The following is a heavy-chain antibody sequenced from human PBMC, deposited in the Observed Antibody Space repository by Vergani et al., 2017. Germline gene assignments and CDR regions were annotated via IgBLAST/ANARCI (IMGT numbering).Heavy chain of an antibody. Sequence: QVQLVQSGAEVKKPGSSVKVSCKASGGTFSSYAISWVRQAPGQGLEWMGGIIPIFGTANYAQKFQGRVTITADESTSTAYMELSSLRSEDTAVYYCAXDMVRGVIERYYYYYMDVWGKGTTVTVSS. CDR3: AXDMVRGVIERYYYYYMDV. V-gene: IGHV1-69*01. CDR2: IIPIFGTA. J-gene: IGHJ6*03. CDR1: GGTFSSYA. D-gene: IGHD3-10*01.